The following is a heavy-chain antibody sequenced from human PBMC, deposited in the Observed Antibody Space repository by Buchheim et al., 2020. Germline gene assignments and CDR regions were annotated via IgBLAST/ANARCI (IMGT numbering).Heavy chain of an antibody. V-gene: IGHV4-34*01. D-gene: IGHD6-13*01. Sequence: QVQLQQWGAGLLKPSETLSLTCAVFGGSFSDYYWSWIRQPPGKGLEWIWDINHSGSTNYSPSLKSRVTISVDTSKNQFSLKLSSMTAADTAVYYCARGPTIAAESTFYFDYWGQGTL. CDR3: ARGPTIAAESTFYFDY. J-gene: IGHJ4*02. CDR1: GGSFSDYY. CDR2: INHSGST.